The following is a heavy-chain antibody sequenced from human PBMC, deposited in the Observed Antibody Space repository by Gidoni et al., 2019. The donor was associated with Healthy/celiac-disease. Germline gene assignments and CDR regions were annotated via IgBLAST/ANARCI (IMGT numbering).Heavy chain of an antibody. Sequence: EVQLVESGGGLVQPGRSLRLSCAASGFTFDDYAMHWVRQAPGKGLAWVSGISWNSGSIGYADSVKGRFTISRDNAKNSLYLQMNSLRAEDTALYYCAKGGYSGSFSEYFQHWGQGTLVTVSS. D-gene: IGHD1-26*01. CDR1: GFTFDDYA. V-gene: IGHV3-9*01. CDR3: AKGGYSGSFSEYFQH. CDR2: ISWNSGSI. J-gene: IGHJ1*01.